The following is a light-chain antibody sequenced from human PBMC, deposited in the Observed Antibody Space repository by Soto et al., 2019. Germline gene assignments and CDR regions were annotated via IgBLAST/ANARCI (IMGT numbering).Light chain of an antibody. CDR1: SXNIGKYY. V-gene: IGLV1-51*01. CDR3: ATWDGGLTPQGV. J-gene: IGLJ1*01. Sequence: QSVLSQPPSVSAAPGQRVTISCSGSSXNIGKYYVSWYQQVPGTAPTLLIYDNTQRPSGIPDRFSGSKSGTSATLAITGLQTGDEADYYCATWDGGLTPQGVFGTGTKVTVL. CDR2: DNT.